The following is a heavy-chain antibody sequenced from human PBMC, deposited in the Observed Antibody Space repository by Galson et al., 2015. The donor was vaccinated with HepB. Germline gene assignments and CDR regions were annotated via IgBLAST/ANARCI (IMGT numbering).Heavy chain of an antibody. CDR3: ARDLSHSSNWFERDGFDV. D-gene: IGHD6-13*01. V-gene: IGHV6-1*01. J-gene: IGHJ3*01. CDR1: GDSVSRNNGA. Sequence: CAISGDSVSRNNGAWNWIRQSPSRGLEWLGRTCYRSQWFNDFALSVERRIIITGDTSSNSVSLQLNVVTPEDTGIYFCARDLSHSSNWFERDGFDVRGPGTMVTVSS. CDR2: TCYRSQWFN.